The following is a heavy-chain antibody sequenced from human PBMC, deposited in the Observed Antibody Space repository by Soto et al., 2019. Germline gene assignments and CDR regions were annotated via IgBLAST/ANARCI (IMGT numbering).Heavy chain of an antibody. Sequence: QVHLVESGGGLVKPGGSLRLSCIGSGFALSDNWMTWIRQAPGKGLEWVAHISASGDYSIHAASLKGRFTITRDNARNSLWLQMDSLTAQDTAVYFCARSTGWKEVGVYKYGLDVWGQGTTVIVSS. J-gene: IGHJ6*02. D-gene: IGHD2-8*01. CDR2: ISASGDYS. CDR1: GFALSDNW. V-gene: IGHV3-11*05. CDR3: ARSTGWKEVGVYKYGLDV.